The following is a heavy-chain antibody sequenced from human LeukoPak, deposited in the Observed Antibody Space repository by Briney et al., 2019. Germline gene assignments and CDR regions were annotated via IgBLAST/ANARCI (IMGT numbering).Heavy chain of an antibody. Sequence: ETLSLICTVSGGSISSYYWSWVRQAPGKGLEWVGRIKGKTDGGTTDYVTPVKGRFTISRDDSKNTLYLQMNSLKTEDTAVYYCTTVGEWGQGTLVTVSS. CDR2: IKGKTDGGTT. D-gene: IGHD3-3*01. CDR1: GGSISSYY. V-gene: IGHV3-15*01. J-gene: IGHJ4*02. CDR3: TTVGE.